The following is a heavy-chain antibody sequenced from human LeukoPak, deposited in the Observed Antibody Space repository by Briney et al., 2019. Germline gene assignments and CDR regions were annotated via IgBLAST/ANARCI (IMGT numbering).Heavy chain of an antibody. J-gene: IGHJ4*02. CDR3: ARPYCSSTSCYYVY. D-gene: IGHD2-2*01. V-gene: IGHV1-2*02. Sequence: ASVKVSCKASGYTFTGYYMYWVRQAPGQGLEWMGWINPNSGGTNYAQKFQGRVTMTRDTSISTAYMELSRLRSDDTAVYYCARPYCSSTSCYYVYWGQGTLVTVSS. CDR1: GYTFTGYY. CDR2: INPNSGGT.